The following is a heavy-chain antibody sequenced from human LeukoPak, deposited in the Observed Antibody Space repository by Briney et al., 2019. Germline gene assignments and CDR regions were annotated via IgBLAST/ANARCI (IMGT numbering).Heavy chain of an antibody. J-gene: IGHJ4*02. Sequence: PGGSLRLSCAASGFTFSSYWMSWVRQAPGKGLGWVANIKQDGSEKYYVDSVKGRFTISRDNAKNSLYLQMNSLRAEDTAVYYCARDPRTETWIQLWPGGKRGYWGQGTLVTVSS. CDR1: GFTFSSYW. D-gene: IGHD5-18*01. CDR3: ARDPRTETWIQLWPGGKRGY. CDR2: IKQDGSEK. V-gene: IGHV3-7*01.